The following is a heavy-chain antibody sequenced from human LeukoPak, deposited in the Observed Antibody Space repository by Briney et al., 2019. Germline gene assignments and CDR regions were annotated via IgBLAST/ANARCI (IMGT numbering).Heavy chain of an antibody. J-gene: IGHJ4*02. CDR3: AREGWSGSGSYYRYFDY. CDR1: GFTFSSYA. Sequence: GGSLRLSCAASGFTFSSYAMHWVRQAPGKGLEYVSAISSNGGSTYYANSVKGRFTISRDNSKNTLYLQMNSLRAEDTAVYYCAREGWSGSGSYYRYFDYWGQGTLVTVSS. D-gene: IGHD3-10*01. CDR2: ISSNGGST. V-gene: IGHV3-64*01.